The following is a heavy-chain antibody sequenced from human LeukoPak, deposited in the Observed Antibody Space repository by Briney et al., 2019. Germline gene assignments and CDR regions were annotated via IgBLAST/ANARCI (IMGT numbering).Heavy chain of an antibody. J-gene: IGHJ6*02. V-gene: IGHV1-2*02. CDR1: GYTFTGYY. D-gene: IGHD3-10*01. CDR2: INPNSGGT. Sequence: SVKVSCKASGYTFTGYYMHWVRQSPGKGLEWMGWINPNSGGTNYAQKFQGRVTMTRDTTISTAYMELSRLRSDDTAVYYCAREWGYYGSGSYPEADYYYGMDVWGQGTTVTVSS. CDR3: AREWGYYGSGSYPEADYYYGMDV.